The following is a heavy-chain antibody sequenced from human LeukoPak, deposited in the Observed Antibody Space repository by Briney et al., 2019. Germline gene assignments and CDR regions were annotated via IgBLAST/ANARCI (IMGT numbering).Heavy chain of an antibody. V-gene: IGHV1-69*05. CDR1: GGTFSSYA. Sequence: SVKVSCKASGGTFSSYAISWVRQAPGQGLEWMGRIIPIFGTANYAQKFQGRVTITTDESTSTAYMELSSLRSEDTAVYYCARGLLWELLPDGFDYWGQGTLVTVSS. CDR2: IIPIFGTA. CDR3: ARGLLWELLPDGFDY. D-gene: IGHD1-26*01. J-gene: IGHJ4*02.